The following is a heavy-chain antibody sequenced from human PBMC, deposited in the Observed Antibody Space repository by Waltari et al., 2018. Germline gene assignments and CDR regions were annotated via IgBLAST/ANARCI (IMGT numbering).Heavy chain of an antibody. CDR1: GGSISSSSYY. CDR2: IYYSGGA. J-gene: IGHJ4*02. D-gene: IGHD3-3*01. Sequence: QLQLQESGPGLVKPSETLSLTCTVSGGSISSSSYYWGWIRQPPGKGLEWIGSIYYSGGAYYNPSLKSRVTISVDTSKNQFSLKLSSVTAADTAVYYCARESSDFGVVIQPFDYWGQGTLVTVSS. V-gene: IGHV4-39*07. CDR3: ARESSDFGVVIQPFDY.